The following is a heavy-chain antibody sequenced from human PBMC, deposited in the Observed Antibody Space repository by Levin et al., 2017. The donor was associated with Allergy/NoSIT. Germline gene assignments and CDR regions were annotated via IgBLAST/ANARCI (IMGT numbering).Heavy chain of an antibody. CDR2: ISSSGTST. CDR3: AKDVPHSGWAFDY. V-gene: IGHV3-23*01. Sequence: GESLKISCAASGFTFSIYAMSWVRQAPGKGLEWVSAISSSGTSTNYADSVKGRFTISRDNSKNTLYLQMNSLRAEDTAVYYCAKDVPHSGWAFDYWGQGTLVTVSS. J-gene: IGHJ4*02. D-gene: IGHD5-12*01. CDR1: GFTFSIYA.